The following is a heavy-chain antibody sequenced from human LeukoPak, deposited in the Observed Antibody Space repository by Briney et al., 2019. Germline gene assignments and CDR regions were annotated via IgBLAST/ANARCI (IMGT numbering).Heavy chain of an antibody. CDR3: AKEYYDILSGFFS. J-gene: IGHJ5*02. V-gene: IGHV3-23*01. Sequence: GGSLRLSCGASGFTFDSYVMNWVRQAPGKGLEWLSCISGSGFNTFYADSVKGRFTISRDNSKNTLYLQMNSLRAEDTAVYYCAKEYYDILSGFFSWGQGTLVTVSS. D-gene: IGHD3-9*01. CDR2: ISGSGFNT. CDR1: GFTFDSYV.